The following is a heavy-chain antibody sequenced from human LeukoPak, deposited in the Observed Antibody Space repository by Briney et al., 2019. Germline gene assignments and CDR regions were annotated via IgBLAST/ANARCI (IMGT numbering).Heavy chain of an antibody. CDR3: TRQYSGGMDV. CDR2: TYYRSRWFN. J-gene: IGHJ6*02. CDR1: GDSVSSKSAA. Sequence: SQILSLTCAISGDSVSSKSAAWNWIRQSPSRGLEWLGRTYYRSRWFNGYAVSVKGRITISPDTSKNQFSLQLNSVTPEDRAVYYCTRQYSGGMDVWGQGTTVTVSS. V-gene: IGHV6-1*01. D-gene: IGHD5-12*01.